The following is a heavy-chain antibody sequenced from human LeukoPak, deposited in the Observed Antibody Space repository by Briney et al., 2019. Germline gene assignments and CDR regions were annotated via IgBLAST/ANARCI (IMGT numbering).Heavy chain of an antibody. CDR1: GYSISSGYY. V-gene: IGHV4-38-2*02. CDR2: IYHSGST. D-gene: IGHD5-24*01. Sequence: SETLSLTCTVSGYSISSGYYWGWIRQPPGKGLEWIGSIYHSGSTYYNPSLKSRVTISVDTSKNQFSLKLNSVTAADTAVYYCARDRGVEMATISDYWGQGTLVTVSS. CDR3: ARDRGVEMATISDY. J-gene: IGHJ4*02.